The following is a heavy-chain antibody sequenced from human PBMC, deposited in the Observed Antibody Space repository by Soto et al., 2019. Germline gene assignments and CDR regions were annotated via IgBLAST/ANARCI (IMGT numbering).Heavy chain of an antibody. Sequence: GGSLRLSCAASGFIFSSYGMHWVRQAPGKGLEWVAVIWFDETKKYYADSVKGRFIVSRDNSKNTLYLQMNSLRAEDTAVYYCARFDGYLGFDYWGQGTLVTVSS. D-gene: IGHD5-12*01. CDR2: IWFDETKK. CDR3: ARFDGYLGFDY. CDR1: GFIFSSYG. V-gene: IGHV3-33*01. J-gene: IGHJ4*02.